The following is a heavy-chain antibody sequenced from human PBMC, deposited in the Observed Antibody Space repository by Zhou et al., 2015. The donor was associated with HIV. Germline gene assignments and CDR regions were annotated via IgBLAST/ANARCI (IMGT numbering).Heavy chain of an antibody. Sequence: QVQLVQSGAEVKKPGSSVKVSCKASGGTFSSYTISWVRQAPGQGLEWMGRIIPILGIANYAQKFQGRVTITADKSTSTAYMELSSLRSEDTAVYYCARGNQVEMATADVWGQGTTVTVSS. CDR3: ARGNQVEMATADV. CDR1: GGTFSSYT. J-gene: IGHJ6*02. V-gene: IGHV1-69*02. CDR2: IIPILGIA. D-gene: IGHD5-24*01.